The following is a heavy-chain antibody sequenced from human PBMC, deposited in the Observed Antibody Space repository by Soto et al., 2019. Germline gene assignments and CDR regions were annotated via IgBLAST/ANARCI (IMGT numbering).Heavy chain of an antibody. CDR3: VRACGRRQCPYYFAS. V-gene: IGHV3-7*01. Sequence: GGSLRLSCAASGFSFSTYWMTWVRQAPGKGLEWVATIRQDGIEKHYVDSVKGRFTISRDNAANSLFLQMDSVRAEDSAIYYCVRACGRRQCPYYFASWGRGILVTVSS. J-gene: IGHJ4*02. CDR1: GFSFSTYW. CDR2: IRQDGIEK. D-gene: IGHD2-21*01.